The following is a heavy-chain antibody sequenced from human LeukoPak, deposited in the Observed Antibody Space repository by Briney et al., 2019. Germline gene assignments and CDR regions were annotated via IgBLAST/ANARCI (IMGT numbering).Heavy chain of an antibody. Sequence: PGGSLRLSCAASGFTFRSYAMHWVRQAPGKGLEYVSAINHSGDSTYYANSVKGRFTISRDDSKNTVYLQMNSLKSEDTAVYYCPTAGHNSAWHSFDYWGQGTLVTVSS. CDR1: GFTFRSYA. J-gene: IGHJ4*02. CDR2: INHSGDST. CDR3: PTAGHNSAWHSFDY. V-gene: IGHV3-64*04. D-gene: IGHD2/OR15-2a*01.